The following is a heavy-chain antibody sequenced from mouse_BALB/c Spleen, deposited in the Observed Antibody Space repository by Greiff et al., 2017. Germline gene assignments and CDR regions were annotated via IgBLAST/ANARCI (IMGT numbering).Heavy chain of an antibody. CDR3: ARQDGYYNYAMDY. V-gene: IGHV2-6-2*01. CDR2: IWSDGST. CDR1: GFSLTSYG. D-gene: IGHD2-3*01. J-gene: IGHJ4*01. Sequence: VKLVESGPDLVAPSQSLSITCTVSGFSLTSYGVHWVRQPPGKGLEWLVVIWSDGSTTYNSALKSRLSISKDNSKSQVFLKMNSLQTDDTAMYYCARQDGYYNYAMDYWGQGTSVTVSS.